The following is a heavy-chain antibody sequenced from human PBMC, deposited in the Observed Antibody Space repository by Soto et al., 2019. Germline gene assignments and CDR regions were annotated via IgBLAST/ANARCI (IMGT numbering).Heavy chain of an antibody. CDR1: GFAFSNAW. Sequence: EVQLVESGGGLVKPGGSLRLSCAASGFAFSNAWMYWVRQAPGKGLEWVGRIKSKTDGGTATYGAPVKDRFTISRDDSKNTLYLQMNSRKTEDTAVYDCVTSWFDYWGQGTLVTVSS. V-gene: IGHV3-15*01. J-gene: IGHJ4*02. CDR3: VTSWFDY. CDR2: IKSKTDGGTA.